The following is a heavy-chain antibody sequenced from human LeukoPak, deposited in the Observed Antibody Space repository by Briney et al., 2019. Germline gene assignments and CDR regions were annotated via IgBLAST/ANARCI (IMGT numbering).Heavy chain of an antibody. CDR2: IYHSGST. D-gene: IGHD5-18*01. Sequence: SETLSLTCTVSGGSVSGYHWSWIRQSPGTGLEWIGNIYHSGSTKYNPSLKSRFIVSVDTSKNQFSLKVSSVTAADTAVYYCARQRYSETEPYRDYFDFWGPGTQVTVSS. V-gene: IGHV4-59*08. J-gene: IGHJ4*02. CDR1: GGSVSGYH. CDR3: ARQRYSETEPYRDYFDF.